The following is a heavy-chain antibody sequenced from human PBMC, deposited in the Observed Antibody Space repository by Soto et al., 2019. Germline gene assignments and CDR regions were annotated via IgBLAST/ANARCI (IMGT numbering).Heavy chain of an antibody. V-gene: IGHV1-69*13. Sequence: ASVKVSCKASGGTFSSYAISWVRQAPGQGLEWMGGIIPIFGTANYAQEFQGRVTITADESTSTAYMELSSLRSEDTAVYYCARVAGTFAGGEFDYWGQGTLVTVS. CDR2: IIPIFGTA. D-gene: IGHD2-15*01. J-gene: IGHJ4*02. CDR3: ARVAGTFAGGEFDY. CDR1: GGTFSSYA.